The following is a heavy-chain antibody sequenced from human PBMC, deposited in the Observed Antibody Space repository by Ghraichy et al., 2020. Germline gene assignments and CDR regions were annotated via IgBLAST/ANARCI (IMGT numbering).Heavy chain of an antibody. V-gene: IGHV4-34*01. CDR3: ARGTMINHLQDY. D-gene: IGHD3-16*01. J-gene: IGHJ4*02. Sequence: SETLSLTCAVYGGSFSGYYWSWIRQPPGKGLEWIGEINHSGSTNYNPSLKSRVTISVDTSKNQFSLKLSSVTAADTAVYYCARGTMINHLQDYWGQGTLVTVSS. CDR1: GGSFSGYY. CDR2: INHSGST.